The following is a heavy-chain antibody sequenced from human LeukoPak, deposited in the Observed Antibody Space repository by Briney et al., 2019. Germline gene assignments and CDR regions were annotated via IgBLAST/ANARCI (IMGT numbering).Heavy chain of an antibody. D-gene: IGHD4-17*01. CDR3: ARYGLSNGMDV. V-gene: IGHV1-3*01. Sequence: GSLRLSCAASGFTFSSYAMSWVRQAPGQRLEWMGWINAGNGNTKYSQKFQGRVTITRDTSASTAYMELSSLRSEDTAVYYCARYGLSNGMDVWGQGTTVTVSS. J-gene: IGHJ6*02. CDR2: INAGNGNT. CDR1: GFTFSSYA.